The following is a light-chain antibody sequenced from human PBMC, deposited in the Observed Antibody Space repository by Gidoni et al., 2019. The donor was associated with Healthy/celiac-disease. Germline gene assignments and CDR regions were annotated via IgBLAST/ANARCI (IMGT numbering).Light chain of an antibody. CDR1: QSVSSN. Sequence: EIVMTQSPATLSVSPGERATLSCRASQSVSSNLAWYQQKPGQAPRLLIYDASTRATGIPATFSGSGSGTDFTLTISSLQSEDLAVYYCQQYNNWPPGTFGQGTKVEIK. J-gene: IGKJ1*01. V-gene: IGKV3-15*01. CDR2: DAS. CDR3: QQYNNWPPGT.